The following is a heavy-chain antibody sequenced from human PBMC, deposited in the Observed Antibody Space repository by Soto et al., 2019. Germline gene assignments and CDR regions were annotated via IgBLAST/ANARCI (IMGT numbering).Heavy chain of an antibody. CDR2: TSYDGSNN. Sequence: QVQLVESGGGVVQPGTCLRLSCVGSGFTFRRYVIHWVRQAPGKGLEWVALTSYDGSNNFYGDSVKGRFTISRDNSRNTVELQMDSLRLEDTALYYCARWGTTGGLDVWGQGTLVSVSS. CDR3: ARWGTTGGLDV. J-gene: IGHJ4*02. CDR1: GFTFRRYV. V-gene: IGHV3-33*05. D-gene: IGHD3-16*01.